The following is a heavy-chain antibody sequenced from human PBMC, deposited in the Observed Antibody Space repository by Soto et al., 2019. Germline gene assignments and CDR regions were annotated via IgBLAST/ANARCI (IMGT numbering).Heavy chain of an antibody. J-gene: IGHJ6*03. CDR3: ARCVGYNGSYYYYNYMDV. D-gene: IGHD1-1*01. CDR2: IYYSGST. Sequence: SETLSLTCTVSGGSISSYYWSWIRQPPGKGLEWIGYIYYSGSTNYNPSLKSRVTISVDTSKNQFSLKLSSVTAADTAVYYCARCVGYNGSYYYYNYMDVCGKVTTGT. CDR1: GGSISSYY. V-gene: IGHV4-59*01.